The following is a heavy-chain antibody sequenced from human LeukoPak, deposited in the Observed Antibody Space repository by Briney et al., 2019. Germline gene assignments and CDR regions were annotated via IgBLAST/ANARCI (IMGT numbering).Heavy chain of an antibody. CDR3: ARDPQIWVFDI. Sequence: SETLSLTCTVSGGSISSYYWSWIRQPPGKGLEWIGYISDSGSTDYNPSLRGRVTISVDTSNSQFSRKLNSVTAADTAVYYCARDPQIWVFDIWGQGTMVTVSS. D-gene: IGHD3-16*01. J-gene: IGHJ3*02. CDR2: ISDSGST. V-gene: IGHV4-59*01. CDR1: GGSISSYY.